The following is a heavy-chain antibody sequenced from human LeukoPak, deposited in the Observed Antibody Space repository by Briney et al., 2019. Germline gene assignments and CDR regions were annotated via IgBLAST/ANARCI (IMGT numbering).Heavy chain of an antibody. J-gene: IGHJ3*02. V-gene: IGHV1-18*01. CDR3: AREAGNYDSSGYYPDAFDI. CDR2: ISAYNGNT. D-gene: IGHD3-22*01. Sequence: ASVKVSCKASGYTFTSYGISWVRQAPGQGLEWMGWISAYNGNTNYAQKLRGRVTMTTDTSTSTAYMELRSLRSDDTAVYYCAREAGNYDSSGYYPDAFDIWGQGTMVTVSS. CDR1: GYTFTSYG.